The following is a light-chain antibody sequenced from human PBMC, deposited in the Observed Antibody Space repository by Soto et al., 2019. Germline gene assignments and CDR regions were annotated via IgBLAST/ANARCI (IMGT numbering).Light chain of an antibody. CDR1: QSISSHF. CDR3: QQYGGSPRT. J-gene: IGKJ1*01. Sequence: EIVLTQSPGTLSLSPGEGATLSCRASQSISSHFLAWYQQKRGQAPRLLIHGASNRATGIPDRFSGSGSGTDFTLTITRLEPEDFAVYYCQQYGGSPRTFGQGTKVDIK. V-gene: IGKV3-20*01. CDR2: GAS.